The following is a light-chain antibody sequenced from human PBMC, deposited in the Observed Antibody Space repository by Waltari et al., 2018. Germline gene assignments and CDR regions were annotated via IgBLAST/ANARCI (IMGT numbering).Light chain of an antibody. J-gene: IGKJ4*01. V-gene: IGKV3-11*01. CDR3: QQRSRWPT. CDR1: QSIDTY. CDR2: DAS. Sequence: EIVLTQSPATLSLSPGERATLSCRASQSIDTYLAWYQHKPGQAPRLLIYDASNRATGIPARFTGSGSGTDFTLTISSLEPEEFAVYYCQQRSRWPTFGGGTKVEIK.